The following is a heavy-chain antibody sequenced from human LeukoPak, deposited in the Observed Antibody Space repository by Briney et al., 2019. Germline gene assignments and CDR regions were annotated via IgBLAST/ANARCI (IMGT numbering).Heavy chain of an antibody. CDR2: IKQDGSEK. J-gene: IGHJ4*02. V-gene: IGHV3-7*01. D-gene: IGHD2-8*01. Sequence: GGSLRLSCAASGFTFSSYWMSWVRQAPGKGLEWVANIKQDGSEKYYVDSVKGRFTISRDNAKNSLYLQMNSLRAEDTAVYYCARLYCANGVCYKGRGFDYWGQGTLVTVSS. CDR1: GFTFSSYW. CDR3: ARLYCANGVCYKGRGFDY.